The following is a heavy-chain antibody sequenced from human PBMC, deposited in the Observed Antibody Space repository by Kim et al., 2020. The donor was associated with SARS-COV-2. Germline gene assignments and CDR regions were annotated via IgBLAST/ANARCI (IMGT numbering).Heavy chain of an antibody. Sequence: SETLSLTCTVSGGSISSYYWSWIRQPPGKGLEWIGYIYYSGSTNYNPSLKSRVTISVDTSKNQFSLKLSSVTAADTAVYYCARQVHASYDFWGGKYFDYWGQGTLVTVSS. V-gene: IGHV4-59*08. D-gene: IGHD3-3*01. CDR3: ARQVHASYDFWGGKYFDY. CDR2: IYYSGST. CDR1: GGSISSYY. J-gene: IGHJ4*02.